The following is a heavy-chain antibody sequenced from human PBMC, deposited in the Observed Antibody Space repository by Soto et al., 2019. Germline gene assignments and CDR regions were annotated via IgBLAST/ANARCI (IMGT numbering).Heavy chain of an antibody. CDR3: ARDSREYNAYDYN. Sequence: EVHLVESGGGLVKPGGSLRLSCAASGFTFSSYSMNWVRQAPGKGLEWVSIITITGFIDYADSVKGRFTISRDNAKSSLYRQMNSLRAEDTAVYYCARDSREYNAYDYNWGQGTLVTVSS. CDR1: GFTFSSYS. D-gene: IGHD5-12*01. V-gene: IGHV3-21*01. J-gene: IGHJ4*02. CDR2: IITITGFI.